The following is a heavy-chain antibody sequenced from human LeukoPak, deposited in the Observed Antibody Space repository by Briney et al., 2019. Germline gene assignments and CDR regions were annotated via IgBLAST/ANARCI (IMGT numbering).Heavy chain of an antibody. V-gene: IGHV7-4-1*02. J-gene: IGHJ3*02. CDR2: INTNTGNP. D-gene: IGHD6-19*01. CDR1: GYTFTSYA. CDR3: ARVFSSGWYLAFDI. Sequence: ASVKVSCKASGYTFTSYAMNWVRQAPGQGLEWMGWINTNTGNPTYAQGFTGRFVFSLDTSVSTAYLQISSLKAEDTAVYYCARVFSSGWYLAFDIWGQGTMVTVSS.